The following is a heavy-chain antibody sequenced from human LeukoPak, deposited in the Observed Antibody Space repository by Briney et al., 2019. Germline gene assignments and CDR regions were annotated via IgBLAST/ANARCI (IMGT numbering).Heavy chain of an antibody. J-gene: IGHJ6*03. CDR3: TTVPTHSSGWYYYYYMDV. D-gene: IGHD6-19*01. V-gene: IGHV1-46*01. Sequence: ASVKVSCKASGYTFTSYYMHWVRQAPGQGLEWMGIINPSGGSTSYAQKFQGRVTMTRDTSTSTVYMELSSLRSEDTAVYYCTTVPTHSSGWYYYYYMDVWGKGTTVTVSS. CDR1: GYTFTSYY. CDR2: INPSGGST.